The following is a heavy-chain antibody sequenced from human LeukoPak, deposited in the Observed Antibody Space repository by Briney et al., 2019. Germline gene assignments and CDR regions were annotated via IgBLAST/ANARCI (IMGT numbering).Heavy chain of an antibody. Sequence: ASVKVSCKASGYTFTGYYMHWVRQAPGQGLEWMGWINPNSGGTNYAQKFQGRVTMTRDTSISTAYMELSRLRSDDTAVYHCAREGGGNYYGSGSYYSRLDWFDPWGQGTLVTVSS. CDR1: GYTFTGYY. J-gene: IGHJ5*02. V-gene: IGHV1-2*02. CDR2: INPNSGGT. D-gene: IGHD3-10*01. CDR3: AREGGGNYYGSGSYYSRLDWFDP.